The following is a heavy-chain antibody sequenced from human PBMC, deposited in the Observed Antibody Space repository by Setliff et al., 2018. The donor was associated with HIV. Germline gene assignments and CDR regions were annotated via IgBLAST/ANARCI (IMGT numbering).Heavy chain of an antibody. CDR1: GASINSYF. V-gene: IGHV4-4*07. J-gene: IGHJ4*02. CDR3: VGGLRSRSQGHFDY. Sequence: SETLSLTCSVSGASINSYFWSWIRQPAGKGLEWVGRIFASGSTNYNPSLKSRVTMSVDTSKNQFSLRLSSVTAADTAVYYCVGGLRSRSQGHFDYWGQGTLVTVSS. D-gene: IGHD5-12*01. CDR2: IFASGST.